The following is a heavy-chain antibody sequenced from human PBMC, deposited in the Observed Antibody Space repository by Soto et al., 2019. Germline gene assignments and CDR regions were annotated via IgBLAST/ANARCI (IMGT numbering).Heavy chain of an antibody. CDR2: IYWNDDK. CDR3: AIGNYYDSSGYWGLLPNYYYGMDV. Sequence: ESGPTLVNPTQTLTLTCTFSGFSLSTSGVGVGWIRQPPGKALEWLALIYWNDDKRYSPSLESRLTITKDTSKNQVDLTMTNMDPVDTATYYCAIGNYYDSSGYWGLLPNYYYGMDVWGQGTTVTVSS. D-gene: IGHD3-22*01. V-gene: IGHV2-5*01. J-gene: IGHJ6*02. CDR1: GFSLSTSGVG.